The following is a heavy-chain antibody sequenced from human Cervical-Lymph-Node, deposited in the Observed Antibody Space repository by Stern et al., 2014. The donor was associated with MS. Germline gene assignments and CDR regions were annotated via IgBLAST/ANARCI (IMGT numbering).Heavy chain of an antibody. CDR3: ARPLRGINNAFDA. J-gene: IGHJ3*01. Sequence: EVQLVESGGEVKKAGESLKISCKGSGYSFSNTWIGWVRQMPGKGLEWMGFIYPEDSDTRYRPSFQGQVSISADTSISTTYLHWSSLKASDTAMYFCARPLRGINNAFDAWGQGTMVTVYS. D-gene: IGHD3-10*01. V-gene: IGHV5-51*01. CDR2: IYPEDSDT. CDR1: GYSFSNTW.